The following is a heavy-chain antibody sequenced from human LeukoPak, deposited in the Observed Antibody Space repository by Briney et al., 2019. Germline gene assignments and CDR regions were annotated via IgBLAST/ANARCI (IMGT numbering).Heavy chain of an antibody. CDR3: VRDYGKEYNWFDP. CDR1: GYTFTGYY. D-gene: IGHD4-17*01. Sequence: VASVKVSCKASGYTFTGYYMHWVRQAPGQGLEWMGWINPNSGGANYAQKFQGRITMTRDTSINTAYMELSRLTSDDTAMYYCVRDYGKEYNWFDPWGQGTLVTVSS. V-gene: IGHV1-2*02. J-gene: IGHJ5*02. CDR2: INPNSGGA.